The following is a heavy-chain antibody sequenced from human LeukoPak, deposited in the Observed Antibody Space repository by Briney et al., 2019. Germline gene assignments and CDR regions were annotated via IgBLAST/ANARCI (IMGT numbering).Heavy chain of an antibody. Sequence: SETLSLTCTVSGGSISSSSYYWGWIRQPPGKGLEWIGSIYYSGSTYYNPSLKSRVTISVDTSKNQFSLKLSSVTAADTAVYYCARGGCTSCYYGAHTKNSPYAFDIWGQGTMVTVSS. D-gene: IGHD2-2*01. CDR3: ARGGCTSCYYGAHTKNSPYAFDI. CDR1: GGSISSSSYY. V-gene: IGHV4-39*07. J-gene: IGHJ3*02. CDR2: IYYSGST.